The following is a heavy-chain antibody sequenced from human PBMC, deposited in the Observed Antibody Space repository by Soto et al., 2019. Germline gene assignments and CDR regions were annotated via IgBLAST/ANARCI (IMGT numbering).Heavy chain of an antibody. CDR1: GFTFSSYA. V-gene: IGHV3-23*01. D-gene: IGHD3-22*01. CDR3: AKDRPGYDSSGYYVAYVDY. Sequence: PGGSLRLSCAASGFTFSSYAMSWVRQAPGKGLEWVSAISGSGGSTYYADSVKGRFTISRGNSKNTLYLQMSSLRAEDTAVYYCAKDRPGYDSSGYYVAYVDYWGQGTLVTVSS. J-gene: IGHJ4*02. CDR2: ISGSGGST.